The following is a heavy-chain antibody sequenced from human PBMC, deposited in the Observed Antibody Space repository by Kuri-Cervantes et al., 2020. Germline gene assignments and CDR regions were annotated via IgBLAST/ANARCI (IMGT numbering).Heavy chain of an antibody. CDR3: ARDSGDILTGFNPARAFDI. CDR2: ISYDGSNK. CDR1: GFTFSSYA. Sequence: GGSLRLSCAASGFTFSSYAMHWVRQAPGKGLEWVAVISYDGSNKYYADSVKGRFTISRDNSKNTLYLQMNSLRAEDTAVYYCARDSGDILTGFNPARAFDIWGQGTMVTVSS. J-gene: IGHJ3*02. D-gene: IGHD3-9*01. V-gene: IGHV3-30-3*01.